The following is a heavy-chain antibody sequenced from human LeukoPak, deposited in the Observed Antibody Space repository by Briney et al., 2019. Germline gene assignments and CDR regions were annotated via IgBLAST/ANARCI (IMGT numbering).Heavy chain of an antibody. V-gene: IGHV1-18*01. CDR3: ARESAMVRGVIIDP. CDR1: GYTFTNYG. CDR2: ISAYNGNT. D-gene: IGHD3-10*01. Sequence: ASVKVSCKASGYTFTNYGISWVRQAPGQGLEWMGWISAYNGNTHYAQNLQGRVTMTTDTSTSTAYMELKSLRSDDTAVYYCARESAMVRGVIIDPWGQGTLVTVSS. J-gene: IGHJ5*02.